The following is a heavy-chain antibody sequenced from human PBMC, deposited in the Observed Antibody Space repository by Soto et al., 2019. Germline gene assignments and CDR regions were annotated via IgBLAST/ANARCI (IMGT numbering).Heavy chain of an antibody. D-gene: IGHD6-13*01. Sequence: GGSLRLSCAASGFTFSSYAMSWVRQAPGKGLEWVSAISGSGGSTYYADSVKGRFTISRDNSKNTLYLQMNSLRAEDTAVYYCAKGEIGYSSSWYYFDYWGQGTLVTVSS. V-gene: IGHV3-23*01. CDR3: AKGEIGYSSSWYYFDY. J-gene: IGHJ4*02. CDR2: ISGSGGST. CDR1: GFTFSSYA.